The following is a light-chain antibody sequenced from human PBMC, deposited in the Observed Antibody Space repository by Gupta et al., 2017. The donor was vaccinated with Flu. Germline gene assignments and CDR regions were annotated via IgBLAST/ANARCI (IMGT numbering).Light chain of an antibody. CDR3: QKDYSVPQT. J-gene: IGKJ1*01. CDR1: QGISNS. CDR2: AAS. Sequence: LQMTQPPSSLSASVGDRVTITCRASQGISNSLAWYQQKPGKVPKPLIYAASTLQSGVPSRFSGSGSGTDFTLTISSLQPEDVATYYCQKDYSVPQTFGQGTKVEIK. V-gene: IGKV1-27*01.